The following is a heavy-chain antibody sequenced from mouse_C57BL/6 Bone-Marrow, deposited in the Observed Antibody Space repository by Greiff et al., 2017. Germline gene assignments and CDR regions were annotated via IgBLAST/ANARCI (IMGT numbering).Heavy chain of an antibody. CDR1: GFTFSDYY. V-gene: IGHV5-16*01. D-gene: IGHD1-1*01. J-gene: IGHJ3*01. CDR2: INYDCSST. CDR3: AIGGVSSYGFAY. Sequence: EVMLVESEGGLVQPGSSMKLSCTASGFTFSDYYMAWVRQVPEKGLEWFANINYDCSSTYYLDSLKSRFIISRDNANNILYLQMSSLKSEDTATYYCAIGGVSSYGFAYWGQGNLVTVSA.